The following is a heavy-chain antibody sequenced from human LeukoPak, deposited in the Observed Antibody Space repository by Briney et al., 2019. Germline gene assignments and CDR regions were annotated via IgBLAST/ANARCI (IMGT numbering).Heavy chain of an antibody. D-gene: IGHD1-26*01. V-gene: IGHV1-46*01. CDR1: GGTFSSYA. CDR3: ARGSTGSSGSYYRFWFDP. J-gene: IGHJ5*02. CDR2: INPSGGST. Sequence: ASVKVSCKASGGTFSSYAISWVRQAPGQGLEWMGIINPSGGSTSYAQKFQGRVTMTRDTSTSTVYMELSSLRSEDTAVYYCARGSTGSSGSYYRFWFDPWGQGTLVTVSS.